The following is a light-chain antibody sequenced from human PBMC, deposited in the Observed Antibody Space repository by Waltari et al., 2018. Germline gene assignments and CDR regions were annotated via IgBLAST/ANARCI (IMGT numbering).Light chain of an antibody. CDR1: NSNSGSNT. CDR2: YTN. Sequence: HSVMTQPPSASGTPGQRVTISCSGSNSNSGSNTVNWYQQLPGAAPKLLIYYTNPRPSGVPDRFSGSKSGTSASLAISGLQSEDEADYYCEAWDDSLNGQVFGGGTKLTVL. J-gene: IGLJ3*02. CDR3: EAWDDSLNGQV. V-gene: IGLV1-44*01.